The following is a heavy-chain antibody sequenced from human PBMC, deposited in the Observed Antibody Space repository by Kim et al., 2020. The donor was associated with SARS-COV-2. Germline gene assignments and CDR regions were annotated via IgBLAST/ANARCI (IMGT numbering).Heavy chain of an antibody. J-gene: IGHJ6*02. Sequence: GGSLRLSCAASGFTFSSYAMHWVRQAPGKGLEWVAVISYDGSNKYYADSVKGRFTISRDNSKNTLYLQMNSLRAEDTAVYYCARSSGGYYYGMDVWGQGTPVTVSS. CDR2: ISYDGSNK. CDR1: GFTFSSYA. CDR3: ARSSGGYYYGMDV. D-gene: IGHD6-19*01. V-gene: IGHV3-30-3*01.